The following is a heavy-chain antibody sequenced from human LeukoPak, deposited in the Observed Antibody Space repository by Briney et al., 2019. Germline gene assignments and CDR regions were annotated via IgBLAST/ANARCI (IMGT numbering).Heavy chain of an antibody. Sequence: QPGGSLRLSCAASGFTFSIHGMNWVRQAPGKGLEWVSGIGPSGVITYYADSVKGRFTISRDNSKNTLYLQMNSLRAEDTAVYYCAKVAEVGATGYYYYMDVWGKGTTVTISS. CDR3: AKVAEVGATGYYYYMDV. D-gene: IGHD1-26*01. CDR2: IGPSGVIT. J-gene: IGHJ6*03. CDR1: GFTFSIHG. V-gene: IGHV3-23*01.